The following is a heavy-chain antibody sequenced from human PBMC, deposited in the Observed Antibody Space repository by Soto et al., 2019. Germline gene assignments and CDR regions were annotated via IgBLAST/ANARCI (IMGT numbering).Heavy chain of an antibody. CDR2: ISSSSSTI. V-gene: IGHV3-48*01. CDR3: VRGRAVTTPGPNCDY. D-gene: IGHD3-3*01. J-gene: IGHJ4*02. CDR1: GFTFSSYS. Sequence: EVQLVESGGGLVQPGGSLRLSCVGSGFTFSSYSMNWVSQAPGKGLEWVSYISSSSSTIYYADSVKGRFTISSDNAENSLYLQMNCLRAEDTALYYCVRGRAVTTPGPNCDYGGQGPLVTFSS.